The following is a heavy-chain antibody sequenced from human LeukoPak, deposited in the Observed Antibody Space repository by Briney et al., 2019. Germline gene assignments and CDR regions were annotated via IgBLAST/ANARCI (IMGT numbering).Heavy chain of an antibody. J-gene: IGHJ5*02. CDR1: GYTFTSYA. Sequence: ASVKVSCKASGYTFTSYAMNWVRQAPGQRLEWMGWINAGNGNTKYSQKFQGRVTITRDTSASTAYMELSSLRSEDTAVYYCARGPKYQPLNWFDPWGQGTLVTVSS. D-gene: IGHD2-2*01. CDR2: INAGNGNT. V-gene: IGHV1-3*01. CDR3: ARGPKYQPLNWFDP.